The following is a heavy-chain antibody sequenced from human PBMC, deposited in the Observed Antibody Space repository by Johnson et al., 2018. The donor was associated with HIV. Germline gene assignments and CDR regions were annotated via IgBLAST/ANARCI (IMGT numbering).Heavy chain of an antibody. D-gene: IGHD1-26*01. V-gene: IGHV3-30-3*01. J-gene: IGHJ3*02. CDR2: ISYDGSNK. CDR3: ARDRTGGSYPRAFDI. Sequence: QVQLVESGVGLIQPGGSLRLSCAASGFTFSSYAMHWVRQAPGKGLEWVAVISYDGSNKYYADSVKGRFTISRDNSKNTLYLQMNSLRAEDTAVYYCARDRTGGSYPRAFDIWGQGTMVTVSS. CDR1: GFTFSSYA.